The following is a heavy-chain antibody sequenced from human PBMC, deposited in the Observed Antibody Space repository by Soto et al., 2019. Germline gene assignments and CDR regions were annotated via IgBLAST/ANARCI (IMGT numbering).Heavy chain of an antibody. CDR2: LSDGGGST. V-gene: IGHV3-23*01. D-gene: IGHD2-15*01. Sequence: GGSLRLSCAASGFTFSNYAMSWVRQAPGKGLEWVSGLSDGGGSTFYADSVKGRFTISRDNSKNTLYLQMNSLRAEDTAVYYCAKHLGFSYSYYFDYWGQGTLVTVSS. CDR1: GFTFSNYA. J-gene: IGHJ4*02. CDR3: AKHLGFSYSYYFDY.